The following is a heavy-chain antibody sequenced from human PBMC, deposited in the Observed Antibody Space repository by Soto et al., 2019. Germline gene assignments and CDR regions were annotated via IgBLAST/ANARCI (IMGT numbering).Heavy chain of an antibody. J-gene: IGHJ4*02. Sequence: QVQLVQSGAEVKKRGASVKVSCKASGYMFNSYGMSWLRQAPGQGLEWIGWIRGYNGKPDLAQKFQGRVTMTTEASTSTVYMELTSLRFDDTALYYCARDETYTAGWYFERWGEGTLVTVPS. CDR1: GYMFNSYG. V-gene: IGHV1-18*01. CDR3: ARDETYTAGWYFER. CDR2: IRGYNGKP. D-gene: IGHD6-19*01.